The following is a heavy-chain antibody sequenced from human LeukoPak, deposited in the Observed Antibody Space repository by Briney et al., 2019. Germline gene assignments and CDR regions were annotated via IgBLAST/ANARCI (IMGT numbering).Heavy chain of an antibody. D-gene: IGHD3-10*01. CDR1: GYTFTSYG. CDR2: ISAYNGNT. J-gene: IGHJ4*02. V-gene: IGHV1-18*01. CDR3: ARVWIATMVRGVSPFDY. Sequence: ASVKVSCKASGYTFTSYGISWVRQAPGQGLEWMGWISAYNGNTNYAQKLQGRVTMTTDTSTSTAYMELRSLRSDDTAVYYCARVWIATMVRGVSPFDYWGQGTLVTVSS.